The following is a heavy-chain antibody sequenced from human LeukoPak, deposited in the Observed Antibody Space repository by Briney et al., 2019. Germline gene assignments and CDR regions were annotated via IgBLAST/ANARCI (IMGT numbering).Heavy chain of an antibody. V-gene: IGHV4-34*01. CDR3: ARGMRRITMIVVVIGRKHFSYYFDY. CDR2: INHSGST. D-gene: IGHD3-22*01. Sequence: PSETLSLTCAVYGGSFSGYYWSWIRQPPGKGLEWIGEINHSGSTNYNPSLKSRVTISVDTSKNQFSLKLSSVTAADTAVYYCARGMRRITMIVVVIGRKHFSYYFDYWGQGTLVTVSS. J-gene: IGHJ4*02. CDR1: GGSFSGYY.